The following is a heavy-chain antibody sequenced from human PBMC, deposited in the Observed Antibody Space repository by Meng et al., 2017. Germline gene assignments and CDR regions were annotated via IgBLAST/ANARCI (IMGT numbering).Heavy chain of an antibody. CDR1: GGSISSYY. J-gene: IGHJ4*02. CDR2: IYTSGST. CDR3: ARDRVMVRGVIVGGGFDY. V-gene: IGHV4-4*07. D-gene: IGHD3-10*01. Sequence: SETLSLTCTVSGGSISSYYWSWIRQPAGKGLEWIGRIYTSGSTNYNPSLKSRVTMSVDTSKNQFSLKLSSVTAADTAGYYCARDRVMVRGVIVGGGFDYWGQGTLVTVSS.